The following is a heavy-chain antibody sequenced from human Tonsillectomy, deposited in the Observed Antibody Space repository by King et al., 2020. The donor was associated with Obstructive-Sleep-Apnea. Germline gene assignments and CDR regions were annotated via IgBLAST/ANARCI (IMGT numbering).Heavy chain of an antibody. CDR1: GFTFSDYY. D-gene: IGHD3-10*01. CDR3: SSQTLYYYGSGSLEGYFDY. V-gene: IGHV3-11*01. CDR2: ISSSGSTI. Sequence: VQLVESGGGLVKPGGSLRLSCAASGFTFSDYYMSWIRQAPGKGLEWVSYISSSGSTIYYADSVKGRFTISRDNAKNSLYLQMNSLRAEATAVYYCSSQTLYYYGSGSLEGYFDYWGQGTLVTVSS. J-gene: IGHJ4*02.